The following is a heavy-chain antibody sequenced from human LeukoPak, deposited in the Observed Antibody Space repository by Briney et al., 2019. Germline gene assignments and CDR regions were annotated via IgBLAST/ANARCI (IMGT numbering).Heavy chain of an antibody. J-gene: IGHJ4*02. CDR3: ARESASTAWLFDY. CDR1: GFTFSSYS. V-gene: IGHV3-64*01. D-gene: IGHD5-12*01. Sequence: PGGSLRLSCAASGFTFSSYSMNWVRQAPGKGLEYVSAISSDGSSTYYANSVKGRLTISRDNSKNTLYLQMGSLRTEDMAVYYCARESASTAWLFDYWGQGTLVTVSS. CDR2: ISSDGSST.